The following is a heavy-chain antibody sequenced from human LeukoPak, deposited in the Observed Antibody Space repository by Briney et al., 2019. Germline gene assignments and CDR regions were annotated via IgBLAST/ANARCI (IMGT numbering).Heavy chain of an antibody. D-gene: IGHD2-21*02. CDR1: GFTFSKNA. CDR2: IKGGGGDP. V-gene: IGHV3-23*01. J-gene: IGHJ4*02. CDR3: AKGGHDFNPFYW. Sequence: GGSLRLSCAASGFTFSKNAMGWVRQAPGKGLEGVSSIKGGGGDPFYADSVKGRFTISRDNPKNTLFLQLNSLRAEDTAVYYCAKGGHDFNPFYWWGQGTLVTVSS.